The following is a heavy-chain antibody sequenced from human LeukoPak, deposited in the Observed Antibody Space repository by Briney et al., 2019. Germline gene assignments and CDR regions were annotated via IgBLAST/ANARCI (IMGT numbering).Heavy chain of an antibody. D-gene: IGHD4-17*01. Sequence: GGSLRLSCSASGFTFSTHAMYWVRQAPGKGLEYVSGISSDGGSTNYADSVKGRFTISRDNSKNTLYLQMSSLRAEDTAVYYCVKSDRPDYADFGLGSWGQGTLVTVSS. CDR2: ISSDGGST. CDR3: VKSDRPDYADFGLGS. V-gene: IGHV3-64D*06. CDR1: GFTFSTHA. J-gene: IGHJ5*02.